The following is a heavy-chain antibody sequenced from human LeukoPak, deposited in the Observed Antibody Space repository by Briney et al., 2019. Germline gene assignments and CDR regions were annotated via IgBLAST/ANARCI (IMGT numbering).Heavy chain of an antibody. CDR3: ARGNYGSGSYYNVAFDF. J-gene: IGHJ4*02. D-gene: IGHD3-10*01. V-gene: IGHV5-51*01. CDR1: GYSFTNFW. Sequence: GESLKISCKGSGYSFTNFWIGWVRQMPGKGLEWMGSIYPGNSDTRYNPSFQGQVTISADKSISTAYLQWSSLKASDTAMYYCARGNYGSGSYYNVAFDFWGQGTLVTVSS. CDR2: IYPGNSDT.